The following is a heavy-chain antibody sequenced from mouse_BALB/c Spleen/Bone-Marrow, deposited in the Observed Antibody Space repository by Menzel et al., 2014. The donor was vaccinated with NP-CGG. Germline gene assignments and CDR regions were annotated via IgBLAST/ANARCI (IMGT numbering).Heavy chain of an antibody. Sequence: EVQRVESGPGLVKPSQSLSLTCTVTGYSITSDYAWNWIRQFQGNKLEWMGCISYSSSTNYNPSLKSRISITRDTSKNQFFLQLNSVTAEDTATYYCARWDYGDYAMDYWGQGTSVTVSS. CDR3: ARWDYGDYAMDY. D-gene: IGHD1-2*01. CDR2: ISYSSST. CDR1: GYSITSDYA. J-gene: IGHJ4*01. V-gene: IGHV3-2*02.